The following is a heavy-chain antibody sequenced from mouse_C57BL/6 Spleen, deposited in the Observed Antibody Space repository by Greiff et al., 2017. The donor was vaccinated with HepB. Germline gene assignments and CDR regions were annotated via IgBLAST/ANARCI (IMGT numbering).Heavy chain of an antibody. Sequence: EVKLVESGPELVKPGASVKISCKASGYSFTDYNMNWVKQSNGKSLEWIGVINPNYGTTSYNQKFKGKATLTVDQSSSTAYMQLNSLTSEDSAVYYCARGGTTVVGGYFDDWGQGTTLTVSS. J-gene: IGHJ2*01. CDR2: INPNYGTT. CDR3: ARGGTTVVGGYFDD. CDR1: GYSFTDYN. V-gene: IGHV1-39*01. D-gene: IGHD1-1*01.